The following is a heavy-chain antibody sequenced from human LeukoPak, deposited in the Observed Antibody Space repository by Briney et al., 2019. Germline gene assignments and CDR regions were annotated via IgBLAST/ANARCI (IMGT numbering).Heavy chain of an antibody. J-gene: IGHJ4*02. Sequence: GGSLRLSCAASGFTFSSYAMSWVRQAPGKGLEWASPISGSGDITYYGDSVKGRFTISRDNSKNTLCLQMNSLRAEDTAVYYCAKTRPLDSSSWSHGDYWGQGTLVTVSS. CDR2: ISGSGDIT. CDR3: AKTRPLDSSSWSHGDY. V-gene: IGHV3-23*01. CDR1: GFTFSSYA. D-gene: IGHD6-13*01.